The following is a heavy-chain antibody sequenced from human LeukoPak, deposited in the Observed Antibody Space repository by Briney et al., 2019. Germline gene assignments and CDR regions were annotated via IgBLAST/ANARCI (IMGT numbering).Heavy chain of an antibody. CDR2: ISAYNGNT. Sequence: ASVKVSCKASGYTFTSYGISWVRQAPGQGLEWMGWISAYNGNTNYAQKLQGRATITTDESTSTAYMELSSLRSEDTAVYYCARDLCSSCYDGWFDPWGQGTLVTVSS. CDR3: ARDLCSSCYDGWFDP. J-gene: IGHJ5*02. D-gene: IGHD2-2*01. V-gene: IGHV1-18*01. CDR1: GYTFTSYG.